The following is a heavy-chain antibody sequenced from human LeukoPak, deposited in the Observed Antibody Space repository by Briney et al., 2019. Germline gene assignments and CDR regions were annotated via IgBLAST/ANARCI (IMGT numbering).Heavy chain of an antibody. CDR1: GYTFTSYG. V-gene: IGHV1-18*01. CDR3: ARPLGYCSGGSCPD. J-gene: IGHJ1*01. Sequence: GASVKVSCKASGYTFTSYGISWVRQAPGQGLEWMGWISAYNGNTNYAQKFQGRVTITADESTSTAYMELSSLRSEDTAVYYCARPLGYCSGGSCPDWGQGTLVTVSS. CDR2: ISAYNGNT. D-gene: IGHD2-15*01.